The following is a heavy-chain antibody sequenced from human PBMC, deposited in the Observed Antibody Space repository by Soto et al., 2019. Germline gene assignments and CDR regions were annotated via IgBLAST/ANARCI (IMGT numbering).Heavy chain of an antibody. V-gene: IGHV1-18*04. J-gene: IGHJ3*02. CDR1: GYTFTSYG. CDR3: ARGGYCSGGSCYDAFDI. D-gene: IGHD2-15*01. Sequence: GASVKVSCKASGYTFTSYGISWVRQAPGQGLEWMGWVSAYNGNTNYAQKLQGRVTMTTDTSTSTAYMELRSLRSDDTAVYYCARGGYCSGGSCYDAFDIWGQGTMVTVSS. CDR2: VSAYNGNT.